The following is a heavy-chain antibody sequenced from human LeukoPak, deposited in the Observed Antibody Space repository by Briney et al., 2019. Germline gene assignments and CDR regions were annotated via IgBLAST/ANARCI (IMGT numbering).Heavy chain of an antibody. Sequence: SQTLSLTCAISGDSVSSDSATWNWIRQSPSRGLEWLGRTYYRSKWYSAYAVSVRSRISINSDTSKNQFSLQLNSVTPEDTAIYYCARGPQWLNYWGQGTLVTVSS. CDR1: GDSVSSDSAT. V-gene: IGHV6-1*01. D-gene: IGHD6-19*01. J-gene: IGHJ4*02. CDR3: ARGPQWLNY. CDR2: TYYRSKWYS.